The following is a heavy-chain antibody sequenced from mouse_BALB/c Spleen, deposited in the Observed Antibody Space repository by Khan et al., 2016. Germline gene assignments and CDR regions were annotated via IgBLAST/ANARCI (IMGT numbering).Heavy chain of an antibody. V-gene: IGHV5-9-3*01. J-gene: IGHJ4*01. D-gene: IGHD1-1*01. CDR1: GFTFSSYA. CDR2: FSSGGSYT. Sequence: EVELVESGGGLVKPGGSLKLSCAASGFTFSSYAMSWVRQTPEKRLEWVATFSSGGSYTYYPHCVKGRFTISRDNAKNTLYLQLSSLRSEDTAMNYYARHYITTVRGSKDYWGQGTSVTVSA. CDR3: ARHYITTVRGSKDY.